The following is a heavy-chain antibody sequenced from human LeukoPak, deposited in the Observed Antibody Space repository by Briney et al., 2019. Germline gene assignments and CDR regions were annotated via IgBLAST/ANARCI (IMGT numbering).Heavy chain of an antibody. CDR2: INPNSGGT. Sequence: ASVKVSCKASGYTFTGYYMHWVRQAPGQGLEWMGCINPNSGGTNYAQKFQGRVTMTRDTSISTAYMELSRLRSDDTAVYYCARGFGDRSGWSFDYWGQGTLVTVSS. V-gene: IGHV1-2*02. J-gene: IGHJ4*02. CDR1: GYTFTGYY. CDR3: ARGFGDRSGWSFDY. D-gene: IGHD6-19*01.